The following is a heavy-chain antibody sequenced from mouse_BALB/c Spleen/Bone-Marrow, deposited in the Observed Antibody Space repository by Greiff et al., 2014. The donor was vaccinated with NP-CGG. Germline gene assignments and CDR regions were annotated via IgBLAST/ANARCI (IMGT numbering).Heavy chain of an antibody. CDR3: AIYDYGVRYFDV. CDR1: GYTFTSYT. D-gene: IGHD2-4*01. CDR2: INPSSGYT. J-gene: IGHJ1*01. V-gene: IGHV1-4*01. Sequence: VQLQQSGAELARPGASVKMSCKASGYTFTSYTMHWVKQRPGQGLEWIGYINPSSGYTNYNQKFKDKATLTADKSSSTAYMQLSSLTSGDSAVYYCAIYDYGVRYFDVWGAGTTVTVSS.